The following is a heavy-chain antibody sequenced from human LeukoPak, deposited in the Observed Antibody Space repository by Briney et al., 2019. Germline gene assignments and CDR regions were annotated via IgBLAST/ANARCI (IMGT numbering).Heavy chain of an antibody. CDR3: ARDTGTGWFDP. CDR1: GGSISSYY. Sequence: SETLSLTCTVSGGSISSYYWSWIRQPPGKGLEWIGYIYYSGSTNYDPSLKSRVTISVDTSKNQFSLKLSSVTAADTAVYYCARDTGTGWFDPWGQGTLVTVSS. J-gene: IGHJ5*02. CDR2: IYYSGST. D-gene: IGHD1/OR15-1a*01. V-gene: IGHV4-59*01.